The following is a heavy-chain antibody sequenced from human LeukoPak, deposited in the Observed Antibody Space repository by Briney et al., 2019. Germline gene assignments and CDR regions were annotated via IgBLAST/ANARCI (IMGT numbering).Heavy chain of an antibody. J-gene: IGHJ6*03. V-gene: IGHV3-7*01. CDR3: ARGEGYYDFWSGYLGRVPYYYYYMDV. CDR2: IKQDGSEK. D-gene: IGHD3-3*01. Sequence: GGSLRLSCAASGFTFGSYWMSWVRQAPGKGLEWVANIKQDGSEKYYVDSVKGRFTISRDNAKNSLYLQMNSLRAEDTAVYYCARGEGYYDFWSGYLGRVPYYYYYMDVWGKGTTVTVSS. CDR1: GFTFGSYW.